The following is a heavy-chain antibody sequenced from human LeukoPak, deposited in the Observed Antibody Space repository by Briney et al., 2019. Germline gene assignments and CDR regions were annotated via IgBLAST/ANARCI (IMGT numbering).Heavy chain of an antibody. Sequence: KSSETLSLTCTVSGVSINTYSWSWVRRPPGKGLEWIGYMSYTRSTSYNPSLRSRVTISVDKSKNQFSLKLTSVTAADTAVYFCATDGYFEVWGRGNLVTVSS. CDR3: ATDGYFEV. J-gene: IGHJ2*01. CDR1: GVSINTYS. CDR2: MSYTRST. V-gene: IGHV4-59*01.